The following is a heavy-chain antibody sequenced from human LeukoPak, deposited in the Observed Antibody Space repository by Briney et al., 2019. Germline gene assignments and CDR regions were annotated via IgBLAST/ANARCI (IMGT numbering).Heavy chain of an antibody. CDR3: ARRRAYYPFDP. CDR2: IYYSGST. D-gene: IGHD3-10*01. Sequence: SETLSLTCTVSGGSISSSSSYWGWIRQPPGKGLEWIGSIYYSGSTYYNPSLKSRVTISVDTSKNQLSLKLSSVTAADTAVYYCARRRAYYPFDPWGQGTLVTVSS. V-gene: IGHV4-39*01. J-gene: IGHJ5*02. CDR1: GGSISSSSSY.